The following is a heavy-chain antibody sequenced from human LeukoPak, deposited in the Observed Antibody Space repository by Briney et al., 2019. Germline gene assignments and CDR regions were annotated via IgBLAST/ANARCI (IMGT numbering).Heavy chain of an antibody. J-gene: IGHJ4*02. D-gene: IGHD2-2*01. CDR1: GYTFTSYG. V-gene: IGHV1-18*01. Sequence: ASVKVSCKASGYTFTSYGISWVRHAPGQGLEWLGWISAYNGNTNYAQKLQGRVTMTTDTSTSTAYMELRSVRSDDTDVYCCARDRGSVPALYYFDYWGQGTLVTVSS. CDR3: ARDRGSVPALYYFDY. CDR2: ISAYNGNT.